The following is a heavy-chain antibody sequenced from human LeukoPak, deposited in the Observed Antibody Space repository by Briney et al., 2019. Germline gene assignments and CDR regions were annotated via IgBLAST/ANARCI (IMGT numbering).Heavy chain of an antibody. V-gene: IGHV3-48*01. Sequence: GSLRLSCAASGFTFGSYSMNWVRQAPGKGLEWLSYINSGSNSINYADSVKGRFIISRDNAKNSLYLQMNSLRAEDTALYYCAREPPYGTWSLDYWGQGALVTVSS. CDR1: GFTFGSYS. CDR3: AREPPYGTWSLDY. J-gene: IGHJ4*02. CDR2: INSGSNSI. D-gene: IGHD2-15*01.